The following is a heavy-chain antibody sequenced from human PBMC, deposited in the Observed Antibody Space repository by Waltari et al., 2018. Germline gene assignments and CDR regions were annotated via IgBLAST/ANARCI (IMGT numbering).Heavy chain of an antibody. CDR1: GYTFTTYA. CDR3: ARVPGGGLTLYPFDY. J-gene: IGHJ4*02. Sequence: QVQFVQSGAEVKKPGASVKVSCKAYGYTFTTYAMHWVRQAPGQRLEWMGWINAGKGNTKYSQKFQGRVTITRDTSASTAYMELSSLRSEDTAVYYCARVPGGGLTLYPFDYWGQGTLVTVSS. CDR2: INAGKGNT. V-gene: IGHV1-3*01. D-gene: IGHD2-15*01.